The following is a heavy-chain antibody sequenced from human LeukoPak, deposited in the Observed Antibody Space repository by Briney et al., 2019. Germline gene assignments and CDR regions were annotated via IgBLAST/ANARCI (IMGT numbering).Heavy chain of an antibody. Sequence: GGSLRLSCAASGFTFSDYSKFSDFCMSWIRQAPGKGLEWVSYISSSGGTIYYADSVKGRFTISRDNAKNSLFLQMDSLRAEDTAVYYCARNKDYGEDWFDPWGQGTLVTVSS. V-gene: IGHV3-11*01. CDR2: ISSSGGTI. D-gene: IGHD4-17*01. CDR1: GFTFSDYS. J-gene: IGHJ5*02. CDR3: ARNKDYGEDWFDP.